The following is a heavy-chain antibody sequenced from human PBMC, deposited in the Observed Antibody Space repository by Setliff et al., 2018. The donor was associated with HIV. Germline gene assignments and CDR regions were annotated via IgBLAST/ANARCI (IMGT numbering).Heavy chain of an antibody. J-gene: IGHJ3*02. CDR3: ARAINKSFDI. Sequence: SETLSLTCTGSGGSISSYYWSWIRQPPGKGLEWIGHMYTSGSTTYNPSLKSRVTLSVDTSRNQFSLKLSSVTAADTAVYYCARAINKSFDIWGQGTMVTVSS. CDR1: GGSISSYY. V-gene: IGHV4-4*08. CDR2: MYTSGST.